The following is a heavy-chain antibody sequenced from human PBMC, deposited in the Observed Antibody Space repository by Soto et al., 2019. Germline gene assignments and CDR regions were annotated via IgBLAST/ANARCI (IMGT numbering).Heavy chain of an antibody. CDR1: GGSISSYY. J-gene: IGHJ5*02. V-gene: IGHV4-59*01. CDR2: IYYSGST. CDR3: ARGGGYSYGYNWFDP. Sequence: TSETLSLTCTVSGGSISSYYWSWIRQPPGKGLEWIGYIYYSGSTNYNPSLKSRVTISVDTSKNQFSLKLSSVTAADTAVYYCARGGGYSYGYNWFDPWGQGTLVTVSS. D-gene: IGHD5-18*01.